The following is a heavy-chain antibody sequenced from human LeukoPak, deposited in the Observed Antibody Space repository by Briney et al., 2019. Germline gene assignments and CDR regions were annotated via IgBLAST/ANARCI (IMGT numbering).Heavy chain of an antibody. J-gene: IGHJ1*01. CDR3: ARSITSSWYGDFQH. CDR1: GGSMSGYF. V-gene: IGHV4-59*01. Sequence: PSETLSLTCTVSGGSMSGYFWSWIRQPPGKGLEWIGYIYYGGSTNYNPSLKSRVTISVDTSKNQFSLKLSSVTAADTAVYYCARSITSSWYGDFQHWGQGTLVTVSS. D-gene: IGHD6-13*01. CDR2: IYYGGST.